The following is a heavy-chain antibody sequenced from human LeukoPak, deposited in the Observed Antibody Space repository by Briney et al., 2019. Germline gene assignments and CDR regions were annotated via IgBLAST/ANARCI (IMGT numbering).Heavy chain of an antibody. J-gene: IGHJ4*02. CDR1: GGSISSSSYY. D-gene: IGHD6-19*01. Sequence: SETLSLTCTVSGGSISSSSYYWGWIRQPPGKGLEWIGSIYYSGSTYYNPSLKSRVTISVDTSKNQFSLKLSSVTAADTAVYYCARTQWLVSGFDYWGQGTLVTVSS. CDR3: ARTQWLVSGFDY. V-gene: IGHV4-39*01. CDR2: IYYSGST.